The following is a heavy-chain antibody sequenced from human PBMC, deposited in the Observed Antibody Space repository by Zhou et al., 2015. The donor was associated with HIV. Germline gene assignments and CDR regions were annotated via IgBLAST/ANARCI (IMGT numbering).Heavy chain of an antibody. J-gene: IGHJ2*01. Sequence: QVQLVQSGAEVKTPGSSVKVSCKASGGIFSRFAITWLRLAPGRRLEWMGAIIPTFGVANSAQKFQGRVSIDADKSTSTAYMELSSLRSEDTAAYYCAREGWGSWYFDLWGRGTLVSVSS. CDR2: IIPTFGVA. V-gene: IGHV1-69*17. D-gene: IGHD7-27*01. CDR1: GGIFSRFA. CDR3: AREGWGSWYFDL.